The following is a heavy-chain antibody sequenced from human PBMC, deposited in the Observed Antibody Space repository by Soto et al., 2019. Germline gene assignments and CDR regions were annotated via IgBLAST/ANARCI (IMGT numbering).Heavy chain of an antibody. CDR1: GGSISNSFSY. CDR2: IYFTGSS. V-gene: IGHV4-39*01. D-gene: IGHD2-8*01. J-gene: IGHJ4*02. CDR3: VRTMYPWHYYFDS. Sequence: PSETLSLTCTVVSGGSISNSFSYWGWIRQPPGKGLEWIGSIYFTGSSYSCRSLKSRVPMSVDTSKNQFSLKLSSVTAAGTAASYCVRTMYPWHYYFDSWGQGTLVTVSS.